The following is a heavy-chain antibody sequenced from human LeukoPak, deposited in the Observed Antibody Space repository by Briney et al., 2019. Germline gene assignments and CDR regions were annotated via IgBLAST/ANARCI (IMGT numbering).Heavy chain of an antibody. Sequence: GGSLRLSCAASGFTFSTYAMSWVRQAPGKGLECVSSISGSGGTTSYADSVKGRFTISRDNSKNTLYLQMNSLRAEDTAVYYCAKSLYGGNDVWGRGTTVTVSS. D-gene: IGHD2-8*01. V-gene: IGHV3-23*01. CDR2: ISGSGGTT. CDR1: GFTFSTYA. CDR3: AKSLYGGNDV. J-gene: IGHJ6*02.